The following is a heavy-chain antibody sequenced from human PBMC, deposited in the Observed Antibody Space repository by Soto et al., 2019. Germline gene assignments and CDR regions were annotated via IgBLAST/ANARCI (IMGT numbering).Heavy chain of an antibody. CDR1: GFTFSKHW. D-gene: IGHD1-1*01. CDR2: IKTDGSFT. Sequence: PGGSLRLSCAASGFTFSKHWMHWVRQAPGKGLVWVSHIKTDGSFTRDADSVKGRFTIPRDNARNTLYLQMNSLRAEDTAVYYCARDNNWSLDYWGQGTLVTVSS. J-gene: IGHJ4*02. V-gene: IGHV3-74*01. CDR3: ARDNNWSLDY.